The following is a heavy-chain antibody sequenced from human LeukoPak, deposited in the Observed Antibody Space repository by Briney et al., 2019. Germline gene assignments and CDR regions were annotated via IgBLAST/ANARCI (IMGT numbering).Heavy chain of an antibody. CDR2: INHSGST. J-gene: IGHJ3*02. Sequence: PSETLSLTCAVYGGSFSGYYWSWIRQPPGKGLEWIGEINHSGSTNYNPSLKSRVTISVDTSKNQFSLKLSSVTAADTAVYYCARGGLIQRHAFDIWGQGTMVTVSS. CDR1: GGSFSGYY. CDR3: ARGGLIQRHAFDI. D-gene: IGHD1-1*01. V-gene: IGHV4-34*01.